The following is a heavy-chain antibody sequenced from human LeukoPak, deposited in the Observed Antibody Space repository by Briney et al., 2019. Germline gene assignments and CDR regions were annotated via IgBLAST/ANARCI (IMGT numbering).Heavy chain of an antibody. CDR1: GYTFTNYY. D-gene: IGHD1-26*01. CDR3: ASLYDIVGTTVDY. V-gene: IGHV1-2*06. Sequence: ASVKVSCKTSGYTFTNYYVHWVRQAPGQGLEWMGRIDPNTGGTKSAKNFQGRVTMTRDTSISTAYMALSGLRSDDTAVYYCASLYDIVGTTVDYWGQGTLVTVSS. CDR2: IDPNTGGT. J-gene: IGHJ4*02.